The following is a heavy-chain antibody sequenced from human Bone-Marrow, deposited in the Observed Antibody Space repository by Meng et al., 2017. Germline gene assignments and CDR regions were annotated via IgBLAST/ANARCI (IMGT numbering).Heavy chain of an antibody. Sequence: QGRLVQSWAEVKKPGASGKVSCKVSGYTLTELSMHWVRQAPGKGLEWMGGFDPEDGETIYAQKFQGRVTMTEDTSTDTAYMELSSLRSEDTAVYYCATDLQWELRPRIDYWGQGTLVTVSS. CDR1: GYTLTELS. J-gene: IGHJ4*02. CDR2: FDPEDGET. CDR3: ATDLQWELRPRIDY. D-gene: IGHD1-26*01. V-gene: IGHV1-24*01.